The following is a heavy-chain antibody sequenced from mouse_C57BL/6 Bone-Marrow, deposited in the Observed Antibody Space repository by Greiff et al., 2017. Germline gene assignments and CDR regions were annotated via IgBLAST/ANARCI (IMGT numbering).Heavy chain of an antibody. CDR3: VREIYYYGSSYVTYFDY. CDR1: GFTFNTYA. Sequence: EVQGVESGGGLVQPKGSLKLSCAASGFTFNTYAMHWVRQAPGKGLEWVARIRSKSSNYATYYADSVKDRFTISRDDSQSMLYLQMNNLKTEDTAMYYCVREIYYYGSSYVTYFDYWGQGTTLTVSS. J-gene: IGHJ2*01. CDR2: IRSKSSNYAT. D-gene: IGHD1-1*01. V-gene: IGHV10-3*01.